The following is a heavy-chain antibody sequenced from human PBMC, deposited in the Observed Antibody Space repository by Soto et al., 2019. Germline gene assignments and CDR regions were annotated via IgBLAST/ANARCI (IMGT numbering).Heavy chain of an antibody. Sequence: EVQLVESGGGLVKPGGSLRLSCAASGFTFSNAWMSWVRQAPGKGLEWVGRIKSKTDGGTTDYAAPVKGRFTISRDDSKHTLYLQVNSLETGGTAVYYSSKEVLWWGQGILVIVSS. D-gene: IGHD1-1*01. CDR1: GFTFSNAW. V-gene: IGHV3-15*01. J-gene: IGHJ4*02. CDR2: IKSKTDGGTT. CDR3: SKEVLW.